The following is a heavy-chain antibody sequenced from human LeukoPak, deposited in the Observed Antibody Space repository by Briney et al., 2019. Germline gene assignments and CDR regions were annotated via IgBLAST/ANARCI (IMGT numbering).Heavy chain of an antibody. CDR3: AKFEGATIPGWFNDY. V-gene: IGHV3-23*05. Sequence: GGSLRLSCAASEFIFSDYAMGWVRQAPGKGLEWVSTIDKTTYPTFYADSVKGRFTISRDNSKNTLYLQMNSLRTEDTAVYFCAKFEGATIPGWFNDYWGQGILVAVSS. J-gene: IGHJ4*02. CDR1: EFIFSDYA. D-gene: IGHD6-19*01. CDR2: IDKTTYPT.